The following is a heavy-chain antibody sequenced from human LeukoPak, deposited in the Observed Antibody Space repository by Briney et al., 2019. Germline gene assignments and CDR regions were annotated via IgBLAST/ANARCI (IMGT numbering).Heavy chain of an antibody. CDR3: AKADYGDYEGICFDY. CDR1: GFTFSSYA. CDR2: ISGSGGST. D-gene: IGHD4-17*01. J-gene: IGHJ4*02. Sequence: GGSLRLSCAASGFTFSSYAMSWVRQAPGKGLEWVSAISGSGGSTYYADSVKGRFTIARDNSKNTLYLQMNSLRAEDTAVYYCAKADYGDYEGICFDYWGQGTLVTVSS. V-gene: IGHV3-23*01.